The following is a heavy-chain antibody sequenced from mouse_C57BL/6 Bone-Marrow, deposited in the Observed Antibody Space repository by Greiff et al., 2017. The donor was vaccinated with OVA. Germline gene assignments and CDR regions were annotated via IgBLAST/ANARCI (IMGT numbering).Heavy chain of an antibody. CDR3: ARADYYGSSYVGYFDV. CDR1: GYSITSGYY. V-gene: IGHV3-6*01. Sequence: VQLQQSGPGLVKPSQSLSLTCSVTGYSITSGYYWNWIRQFPGNKLEWMGYISYDGSNNYNPSLKNRISITRDTSKNQFFLKLNSVTTEDTATYYCARADYYGSSYVGYFDVWGTGTTVTVSS. J-gene: IGHJ1*03. D-gene: IGHD1-1*01. CDR2: ISYDGSN.